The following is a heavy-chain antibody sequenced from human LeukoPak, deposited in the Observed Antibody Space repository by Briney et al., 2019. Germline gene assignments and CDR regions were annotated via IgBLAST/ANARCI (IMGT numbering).Heavy chain of an antibody. CDR1: GFTFSNHA. Sequence: PGGSLRLSCTASGFTFSNHAMTWVRQAPGKGLECVSSMSSGGTYIYYADSVRGRFTISRDNAKNSLYLVMNSLRAEDTATYYCARDRPTGASRVFVVQWGQGTLVTVSS. CDR3: ARDRPTGASRVFVVQ. J-gene: IGHJ4*02. D-gene: IGHD2-15*01. V-gene: IGHV3-21*01. CDR2: MSSGGTYI.